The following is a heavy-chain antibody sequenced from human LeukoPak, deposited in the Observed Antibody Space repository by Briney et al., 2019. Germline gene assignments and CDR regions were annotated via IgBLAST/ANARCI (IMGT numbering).Heavy chain of an antibody. CDR3: ARVATKQRLVLNAFDI. J-gene: IGHJ3*02. V-gene: IGHV3-48*01. CDR2: ISPTSETI. CDR1: TFTFRSFT. D-gene: IGHD6-25*01. Sequence: GGSLRLSCVASTFTFRSFTMVWVRQAPGKGLEWISYISPTSETIYYGDSVRGRSTISRDHAKNSLYLQINSLRAEDTAVYYCARVATKQRLVLNAFDIWGQGTMVTVSS.